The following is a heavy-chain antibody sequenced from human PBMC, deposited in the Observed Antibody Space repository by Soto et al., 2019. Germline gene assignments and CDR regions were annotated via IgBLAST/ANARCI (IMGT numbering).Heavy chain of an antibody. V-gene: IGHV3-23*01. CDR3: EKLDAVGLVGASVDY. D-gene: IGHD1-26*01. J-gene: IGHJ4*02. CDR2: ISGSGGST. Sequence: GGSLRLSCAASGLTFSSYAMTWVRQAPGKGLEWVSVISGSGGSTYYANSVKGQFTISRDNSKNTLSLQMRSLRAEDTAVYYCEKLDAVGLVGASVDYWGQGTLVTVSS. CDR1: GLTFSSYA.